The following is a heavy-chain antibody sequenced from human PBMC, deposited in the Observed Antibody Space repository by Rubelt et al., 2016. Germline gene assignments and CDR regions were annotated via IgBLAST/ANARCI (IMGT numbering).Heavy chain of an antibody. D-gene: IGHD5-18*01. CDR1: GGSISSSSYY. V-gene: IGHV4-39*07. CDR2: IYYSGST. Sequence: QLQLQESGPGLVKPSETLSLTCTVSGGSISSSSYYWGWIRQPPGKGLEWIGSIYYSGSTYYNPSPKSRVTISVDTSKNQCSLKLSSVTAADTAVYYCASWDTALLRFDIWGQGTMVTVSS. CDR3: ASWDTALLRFDI. J-gene: IGHJ3*02.